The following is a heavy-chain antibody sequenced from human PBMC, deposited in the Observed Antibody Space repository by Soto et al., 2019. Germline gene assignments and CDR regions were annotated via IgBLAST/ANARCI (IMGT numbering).Heavy chain of an antibody. CDR3: ARDSSSWYWGKYYYYYYGMDV. CDR1: GGSISSSSYY. V-gene: IGHV4-39*01. CDR2: IYYSGST. Sequence: SETLSLTCTVSGGSISSSSYYWGWIRQPPGKGLEWIGSIYYSGSTYYNPSLKSRVTISVDTSKNQFSLKLSSVTAADTAVYYCARDSSSWYWGKYYYYYYGMDVWGQGTTVTVSS. D-gene: IGHD6-13*01. J-gene: IGHJ6*02.